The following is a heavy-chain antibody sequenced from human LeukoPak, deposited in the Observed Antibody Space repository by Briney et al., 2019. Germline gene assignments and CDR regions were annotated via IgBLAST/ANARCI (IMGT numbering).Heavy chain of an antibody. J-gene: IGHJ4*02. CDR3: ARDYYDSSAYRYYFDY. Sequence: SQTLSLTCTVSGGSISSGSYYWSWIRQPAGKGLEWIGRIYTSGSTNYNPSLKSRVTISVDTSRNQFSLKLSSVTAADTAVYYCARDYYDSSAYRYYFDYWGQGTLVTVSS. CDR2: IYTSGST. CDR1: GGSISSGSYY. V-gene: IGHV4-61*02. D-gene: IGHD3-22*01.